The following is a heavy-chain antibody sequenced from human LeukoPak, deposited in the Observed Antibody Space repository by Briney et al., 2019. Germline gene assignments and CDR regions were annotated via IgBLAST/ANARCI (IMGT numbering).Heavy chain of an antibody. CDR2: ISAYNGNT. D-gene: IGHD3-16*02. CDR3: AREGAWGFGGVIPYYFDY. CDR1: GYTFTGYY. J-gene: IGHJ4*02. V-gene: IGHV1-18*04. Sequence: ASVKVSCKASGYTFTGYYMHWVRQAPGQGLEWMGWISAYNGNTNYAQKLQGRVTMTTDTSTSTAYMELRSLRSDDTAVYYCAREGAWGFGGVIPYYFDYWGQGTLVTVSS.